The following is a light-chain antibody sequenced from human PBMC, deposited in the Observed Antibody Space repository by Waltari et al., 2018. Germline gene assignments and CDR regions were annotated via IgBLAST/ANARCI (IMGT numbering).Light chain of an antibody. J-gene: IGKJ4*01. CDR1: QSVNNK. Sequence: EIVMTQSPATLSVSPGERATLSCSASQSVNNKLAWYQQKPGQAPRLLIYDATTRATGIPTSFSGSGSGTEFTITISSLQSEDFAVYYCQQYSDWPLTFGGGTKVEIK. V-gene: IGKV3-15*01. CDR2: DAT. CDR3: QQYSDWPLT.